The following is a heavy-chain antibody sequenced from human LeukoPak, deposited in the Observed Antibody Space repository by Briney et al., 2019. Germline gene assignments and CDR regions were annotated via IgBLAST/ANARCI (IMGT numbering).Heavy chain of an antibody. D-gene: IGHD6-13*01. J-gene: IGHJ5*02. Sequence: GGPLRLSCAASGFTFSSYWMHWVRQAPGKGLEWVSVIYSGGSTYYADSVKGRFTISRDNSKNTLYLQMNSLRAEDTAVYYCARGGSSHPFDPWGQGTLVTVSS. V-gene: IGHV3-66*02. CDR3: ARGGSSHPFDP. CDR2: IYSGGST. CDR1: GFTFSSYW.